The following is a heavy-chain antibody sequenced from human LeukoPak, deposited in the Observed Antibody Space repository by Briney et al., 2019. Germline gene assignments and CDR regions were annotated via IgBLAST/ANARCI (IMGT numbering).Heavy chain of an antibody. CDR2: MYTSGST. Sequence: SETLSLTCTVSRGSISNYYWSWIRQPAGKGLEWIGRMYTSGSTDYNPSLKSRVTMSVDTSKNQFSLKLSSVTAADTAVYYCARVTGYRIEDYFDYWGQGTLVTVSS. CDR1: RGSISNYY. D-gene: IGHD6-13*01. V-gene: IGHV4-4*07. J-gene: IGHJ4*02. CDR3: ARVTGYRIEDYFDY.